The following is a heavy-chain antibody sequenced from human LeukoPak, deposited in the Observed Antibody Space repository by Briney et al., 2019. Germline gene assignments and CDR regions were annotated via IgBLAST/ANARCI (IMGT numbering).Heavy chain of an antibody. Sequence: PGGSLILSCAASGFTFNNYGMHWVRQAPGKGLEWVALIWYDGTNKYYGDPVKGRFTVSRDNSKNTLYLQMNSLRAEDTAVYYCARGRFGELSVATFDIWGQGTMVTVSS. V-gene: IGHV3-33*01. CDR3: ARGRFGELSVATFDI. CDR2: IWYDGTNK. CDR1: GFTFNNYG. J-gene: IGHJ3*02. D-gene: IGHD3-10*01.